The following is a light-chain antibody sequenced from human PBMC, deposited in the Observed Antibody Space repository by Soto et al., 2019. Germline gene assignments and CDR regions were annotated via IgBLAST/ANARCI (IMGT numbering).Light chain of an antibody. J-gene: IGKJ4*01. CDR1: QSISSW. CDR3: LQFSTYSPT. Sequence: DIQLTQSPSTLSASVGDRVTITCRASQSISSWLAWYQQRPGKAPKLLIYKASDLQSWVPSRFSGSESGTEFTLTISSLQPDYFATYFCLQFSTYSPTCGGRTTVEIK. CDR2: KAS. V-gene: IGKV1-5*03.